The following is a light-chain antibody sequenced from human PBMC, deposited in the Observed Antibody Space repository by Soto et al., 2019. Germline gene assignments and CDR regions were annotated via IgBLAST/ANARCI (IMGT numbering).Light chain of an antibody. CDR3: LQAGSYPYT. Sequence: AIQMTQSPSSLSASAGDRVTIACRASQGSGSDLGWYQQKAGKAPKLLIYDASSLQSGVPSRFSGSGSGTDFPLTISSLQPEDFSNYYCLQAGSYPYTFGQVTTLEIK. J-gene: IGKJ2*01. CDR1: QGSGSD. V-gene: IGKV1-6*01. CDR2: DAS.